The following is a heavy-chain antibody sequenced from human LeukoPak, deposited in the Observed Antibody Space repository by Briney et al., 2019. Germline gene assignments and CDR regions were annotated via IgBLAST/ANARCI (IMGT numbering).Heavy chain of an antibody. V-gene: IGHV3-9*01. Sequence: GRSLRLSCAASGFTFDDYAMHWVRQAPGKGLEWVSGISWNSGSVAYADSVKGRFTVSRDNAKNSLYLRMNSLRAEDTAVYYCARVSPNTVTTLQYFDYWGQGTLVTVSS. J-gene: IGHJ4*02. D-gene: IGHD4-17*01. CDR3: ARVSPNTVTTLQYFDY. CDR2: ISWNSGSV. CDR1: GFTFDDYA.